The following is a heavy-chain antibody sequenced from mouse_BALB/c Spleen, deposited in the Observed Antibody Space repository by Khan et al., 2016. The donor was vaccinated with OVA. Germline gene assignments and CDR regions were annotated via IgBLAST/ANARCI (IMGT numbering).Heavy chain of an antibody. CDR1: GYSITGGYS. Sequence: EVQLQESGPDLVKPSQSLSLTCTVTGYSITGGYSWHWIRQFPGNKLEWMGYIHYSGSTNYNPSLKSRISITRDPSKNQFFLQLNSVTTEDTATYYCARSGTTVVAYWYFDVWGAGTTVTVSS. V-gene: IGHV3-1*02. CDR2: IHYSGST. J-gene: IGHJ1*01. D-gene: IGHD1-1*01. CDR3: ARSGTTVVAYWYFDV.